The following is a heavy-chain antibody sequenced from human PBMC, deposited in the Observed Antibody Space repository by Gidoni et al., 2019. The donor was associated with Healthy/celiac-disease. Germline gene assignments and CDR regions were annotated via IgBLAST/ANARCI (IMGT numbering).Heavy chain of an antibody. D-gene: IGHD5-12*01. CDR3: ASPDGYNSYYFDY. V-gene: IGHV1-69*02. J-gene: IGHJ4*02. Sequence: QVQLVQSGAEVKKPGSSVKVSCKASGGTFSSYTISWVRQAPGQGLEWMGRIIPILGIANYAQKFQGRVTITADKSTSTAYMELSSLRSEDTAVYYCASPDGYNSYYFDYWGQGTLVTVSS. CDR1: GGTFSSYT. CDR2: IIPILGIA.